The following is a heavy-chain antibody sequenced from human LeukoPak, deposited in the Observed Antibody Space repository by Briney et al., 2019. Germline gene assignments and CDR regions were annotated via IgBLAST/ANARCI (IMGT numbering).Heavy chain of an antibody. V-gene: IGHV4-39*07. CDR3: ARLSGYYYYMDV. J-gene: IGHJ6*03. Sequence: SETLSLTCTVSGGSISSSAYYWGWIRQPPGKGLEWIGSIYYSGITYYNPSLKSRVTISVGTSKKQFSLKLSSVTAADTAVYYCARLSGYYYYMDVWGKGTTVTVSS. D-gene: IGHD1-26*01. CDR2: IYYSGIT. CDR1: GGSISSSAYY.